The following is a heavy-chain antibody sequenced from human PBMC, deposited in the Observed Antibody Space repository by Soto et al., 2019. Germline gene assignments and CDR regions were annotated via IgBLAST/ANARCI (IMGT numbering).Heavy chain of an antibody. D-gene: IGHD1-26*01. CDR2: IKSKTDGGTT. V-gene: IGHV3-15*01. J-gene: IGHJ4*02. CDR3: TTDGVVGATTLDY. CDR1: GFTFSNAW. Sequence: GGSLRLSCAASGFTFSNAWMSWVRQAPGKGLEWVGRIKSKTDGGTTDYAAPVKGRFTISRDDSKNTLYLQMNSLKTEDTAVYYCTTDGVVGATTLDYWGQGXLVTVYS.